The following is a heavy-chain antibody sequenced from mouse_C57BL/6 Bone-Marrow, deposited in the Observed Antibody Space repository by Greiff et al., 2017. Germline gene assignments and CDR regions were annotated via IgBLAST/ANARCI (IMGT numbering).Heavy chain of an antibody. CDR2: IYPGSGNT. J-gene: IGHJ3*01. Sequence: VQLQQSGPELVKPGASVKISCKASGYSFTSYYIHWVKQRRGQGLEWIGWIYPGSGNTKYNEKFKGKATLTADTSSSTAYMQLSSLTSEDSAVYYCARSGDYYGSSPLADWGKGTLVTVSA. CDR1: GYSFTSYY. V-gene: IGHV1-66*01. D-gene: IGHD1-1*01. CDR3: ARSGDYYGSSPLAD.